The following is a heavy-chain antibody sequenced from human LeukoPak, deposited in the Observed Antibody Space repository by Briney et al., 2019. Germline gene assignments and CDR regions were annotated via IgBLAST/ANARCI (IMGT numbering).Heavy chain of an antibody. V-gene: IGHV5-51*01. CDR2: IYPGDSAT. CDR3: ARQGCSGGSCYPPTYYYGMDV. D-gene: IGHD2-15*01. CDR1: GYRFTTYW. J-gene: IGHJ6*02. Sequence: GESLKISCKGSGYRFTTYWIGWVRQMPGKGLEWMGIIYPGDSATRYGPSFQGQVTISADRSISTAYLQWSSLKASDTAIYYCARQGCSGGSCYPPTYYYGMDVWGHGTTVTVSS.